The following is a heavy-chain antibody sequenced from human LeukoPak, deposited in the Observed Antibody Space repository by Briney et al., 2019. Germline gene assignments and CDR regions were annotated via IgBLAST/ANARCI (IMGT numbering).Heavy chain of an antibody. V-gene: IGHV3-30*18. D-gene: IGHD4-17*01. CDR3: AKAFTSYGDSLFDY. CDR1: GFTFSSYG. CDR2: ISYDGSNK. Sequence: GGSLRLSCAASGFTFSSYGMHWVRQAPGKGLEWVAVISYDGSNKYYADSVKGRFTISRDNSKNTLYLQMNSLRAEDTAVYYCAKAFTSYGDSLFDYWGQGTLVTVSS. J-gene: IGHJ4*02.